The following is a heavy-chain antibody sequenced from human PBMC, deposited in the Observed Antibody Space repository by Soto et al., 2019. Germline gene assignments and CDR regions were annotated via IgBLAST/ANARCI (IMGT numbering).Heavy chain of an antibody. CDR3: ARSDYDFWGYGYYYYMDV. CDR1: GYTFTSYG. Sequence: ASVKVSCKASGYTFTSYGISWVRQAPGQGLEWMGWISAYNGNTNYAQKLQGRVTMTTDTSTSTAYMELRSLRSDDTAVYYCARSDYDFWGYGYYYYMDVWGKGTTVTVSS. V-gene: IGHV1-18*01. D-gene: IGHD3-3*01. J-gene: IGHJ6*03. CDR2: ISAYNGNT.